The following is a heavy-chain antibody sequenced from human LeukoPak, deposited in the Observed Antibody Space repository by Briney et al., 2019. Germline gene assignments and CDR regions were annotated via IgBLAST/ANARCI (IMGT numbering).Heavy chain of an antibody. CDR3: ARDRPEWTTGTTYWFDP. CDR2: IYTSGST. D-gene: IGHD4-11*01. CDR1: GGSISSYY. V-gene: IGHV4-4*07. J-gene: IGHJ5*02. Sequence: SETLSLTCTVSGGSISSYYWSWIRQPAGKGLEWIGRIYTSGSTNFNPSLKSRVTMSVDTSKNQFSLKLSSVTAADTAVYYCARDRPEWTTGTTYWFDPWGQGTLVTVSS.